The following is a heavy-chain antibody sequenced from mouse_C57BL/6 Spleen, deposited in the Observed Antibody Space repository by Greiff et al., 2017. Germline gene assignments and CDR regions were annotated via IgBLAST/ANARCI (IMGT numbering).Heavy chain of an antibody. V-gene: IGHV1-50*01. J-gene: IGHJ2*01. Sequence: VQLQQPGAEFVKPGASVKLSCKASGYTFTSYWMPWVQQRPGQGLEWIGAIDASDSHTNYPQKFKGKASLAVDTSSSTPYMQLSSLTSEDSAVYYCARSWNTTVVADYWGENATHTLSS. CDR2: IDASDSHT. D-gene: IGHD1-1*01. CDR3: ARSWNTTVVADY. CDR1: GYTFTSYW.